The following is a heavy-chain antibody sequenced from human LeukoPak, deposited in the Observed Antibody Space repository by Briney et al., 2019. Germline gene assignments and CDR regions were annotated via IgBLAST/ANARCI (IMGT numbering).Heavy chain of an antibody. CDR1: GFTFGKYW. D-gene: IGHD2-21*01. CDR3: ARYCGGDCYGMDV. Sequence: GGSLRLSCVASGFTFGKYWMSWVRQAPGKGLEWVANTNQDGSEEHYADSVKGRFTISRDNAKNSLYLQMNSLRAEDTAVYYCARYCGGDCYGMDVWGQGTTVTVSS. CDR2: TNQDGSEE. J-gene: IGHJ6*02. V-gene: IGHV3-7*01.